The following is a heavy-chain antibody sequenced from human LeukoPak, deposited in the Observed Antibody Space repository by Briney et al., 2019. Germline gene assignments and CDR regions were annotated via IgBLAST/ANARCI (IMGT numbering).Heavy chain of an antibody. J-gene: IGHJ4*02. V-gene: IGHV4-59*11. CDR3: ARFSSGCTTDSCYLSD. D-gene: IGHD2-2*01. CDR2: IHDTGNT. Sequence: PSETLSLTCTVSGGSLSNHYWSWIRQPPGKGLELVGHIHDTGNTFYNPSLRGRATISLDTSNSQFSLRQTSMTTADTAVYYCARFSSGCTTDSCYLSDWGQGTLVTVS. CDR1: GGSLSNHY.